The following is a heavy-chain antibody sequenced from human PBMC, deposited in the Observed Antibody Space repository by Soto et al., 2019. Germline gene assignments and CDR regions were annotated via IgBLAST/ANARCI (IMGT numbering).Heavy chain of an antibody. CDR1: GDSVSTNDAT. D-gene: IGHD4-4*01. V-gene: IGHV6-1*01. J-gene: IGHJ5*01. CDR3: ARIIGNSWLAS. CDR2: TYYRSKWYS. Sequence: SQTLSLTCVISGDSVSTNDATGDWIRQSPSRGLEWLGRTYYRSKWYSDYAVSVKGRITINPDTSNNQLSLQLSSVTPDDTAMYYCARIIGNSWLASWGQGTLVTVSS.